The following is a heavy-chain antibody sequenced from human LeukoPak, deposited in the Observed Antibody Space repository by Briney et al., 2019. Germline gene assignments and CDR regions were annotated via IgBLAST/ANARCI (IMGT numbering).Heavy chain of an antibody. CDR3: AREWYSSSRYYFDY. D-gene: IGHD6-13*01. V-gene: IGHV3-48*03. CDR2: ISSSGSTI. CDR1: GFTFSSYE. Sequence: GGSLRLSCAASGFTFSSYEMNWVRQAPGKGLEWVSYISSSGSTIYYADSVKGRFTISRDNAKNSLYLQMNSLRAEDTAVYYCAREWYSSSRYYFDYWGQGTLVTVSS. J-gene: IGHJ4*02.